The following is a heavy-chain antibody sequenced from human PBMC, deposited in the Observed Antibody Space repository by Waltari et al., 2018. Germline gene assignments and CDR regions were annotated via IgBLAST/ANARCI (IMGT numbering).Heavy chain of an antibody. CDR3: ARTRGYSYGIYYYYYYGMDV. CDR1: GGSINSSNW. J-gene: IGHJ6*02. CDR2: IYHSGST. V-gene: IGHV4-4*02. Sequence: QVQLQESGPGLVKPSGTLSLTCAVSGGSINSSNWSSWVRQPPGKGLEWIGEIYHSGSTNYNPSLKSRVTISVDKSKNQFSLKMNSVTAADTAVYYCARTRGYSYGIYYYYYYGMDVWGHGTTVTVSS. D-gene: IGHD5-18*01.